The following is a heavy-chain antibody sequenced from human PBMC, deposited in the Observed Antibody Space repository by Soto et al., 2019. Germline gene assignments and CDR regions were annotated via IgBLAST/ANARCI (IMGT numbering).Heavy chain of an antibody. CDR1: GFTFRTYG. CDR2: ISNNGINK. Sequence: VQLVESGGGVVQPGRSLRLSCAASGFTFRTYGMHWVRQAPGKGLEWLAVISNNGINKYYADSVKGRFTISRDNSRDTLFLQMNSLRGEDTAIYYCAKVIRADSTSSNFYYYSGLDVWGQGTTVTV. J-gene: IGHJ6*02. CDR3: AKVIRADSTSSNFYYYSGLDV. V-gene: IGHV3-30*18. D-gene: IGHD6-6*01.